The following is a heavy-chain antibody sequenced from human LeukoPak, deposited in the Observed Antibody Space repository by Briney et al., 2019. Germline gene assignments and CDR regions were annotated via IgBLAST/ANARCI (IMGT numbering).Heavy chain of an antibody. J-gene: IGHJ3*02. V-gene: IGHV4-38-2*01. CDR3: ASTSAYYDFWCGPGDAFDI. D-gene: IGHD3-3*01. CDR1: GYSISSGYY. Sequence: SETLSLTCAVSGYSISSGYYWGWIRQPPGKGLEWIGSIYHSGSTYYNPSLKSRVTISVDTSKNQFSLKLSSVTAADTAVYYCASTSAYYDFWCGPGDAFDIWGQGTMVTVSS. CDR2: IYHSGST.